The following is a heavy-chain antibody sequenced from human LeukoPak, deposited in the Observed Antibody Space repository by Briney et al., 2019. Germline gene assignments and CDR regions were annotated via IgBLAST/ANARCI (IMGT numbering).Heavy chain of an antibody. V-gene: IGHV3-30*03. J-gene: IGHJ4*02. CDR2: ISYDGSNK. CDR3: ARVSYYDSSGYYFLSYVDY. Sequence: GGSLRLSCAASGFTFSSYGMHWVRQAPGKGLEWVAVISYDGSNKYYADSVKGRFTISRDNSKNTLYLQMNSLGAEDTAVYYCARVSYYDSSGYYFLSYVDYWGQGTLVTVSS. CDR1: GFTFSSYG. D-gene: IGHD3-22*01.